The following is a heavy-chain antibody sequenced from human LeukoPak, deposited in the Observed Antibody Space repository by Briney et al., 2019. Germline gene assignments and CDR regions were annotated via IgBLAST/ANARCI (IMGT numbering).Heavy chain of an antibody. CDR1: GGSISSYY. CDR2: IYYSGST. Sequence: SETLSLTCTVSGGSISSYYWSWIRQPPGKGLEWIGYIYYSGSTNYNPSLESRVTISVDTSKNQFSLKLSSVTAADTAVYYCARSIDTYNPRSLDYWGQGTLSPSPQ. J-gene: IGHJ4*02. D-gene: IGHD6-6*01. CDR3: ARSIDTYNPRSLDY. V-gene: IGHV4-59*01.